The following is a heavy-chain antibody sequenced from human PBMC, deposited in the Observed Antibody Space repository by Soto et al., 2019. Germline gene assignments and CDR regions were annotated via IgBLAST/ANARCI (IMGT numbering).Heavy chain of an antibody. CDR2: ISGSGGSI. J-gene: IGHJ4*02. CDR3: AKERQATTVTLPDY. CDR1: GFTFSSYA. V-gene: IGHV3-23*01. Sequence: VQLLESGGGLVQPGGSLRLSCAASGFTFSSYAMSWVRQAPGTGLDWVSTISGSGGSIYYADSVKGRFTISRDNSKNALYLQMNDLRAEDTAVYYCAKERQATTVTLPDYWGQGTLVTVSS. D-gene: IGHD4-17*01.